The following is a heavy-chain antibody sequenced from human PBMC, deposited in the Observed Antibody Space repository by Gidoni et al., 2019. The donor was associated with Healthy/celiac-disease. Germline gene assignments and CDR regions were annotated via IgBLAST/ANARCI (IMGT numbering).Heavy chain of an antibody. CDR2: ISSSSSYI. V-gene: IGHV3-21*01. CDR3: ARAVDGSGSYYPQREYYYYYYGMDV. D-gene: IGHD3-10*01. Sequence: EVQLVESGGGLVKPGGSLRLSCAASGFPFSSYSMNWVRQAPGKGLALVSSISSSSSYIYYADSVKGRFTISRDNAKNSLYLQMNSLRAEDTAVYYCARAVDGSGSYYPQREYYYYYYGMDVWGQGTTVTVSS. CDR1: GFPFSSYS. J-gene: IGHJ6*02.